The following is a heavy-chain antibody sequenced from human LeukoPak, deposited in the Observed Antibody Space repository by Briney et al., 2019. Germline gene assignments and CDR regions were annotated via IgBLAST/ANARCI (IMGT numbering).Heavy chain of an antibody. D-gene: IGHD1-7*01. CDR2: FDPEDGET. Sequence: ASVKVSCKVSGYTLTELSMHWVRQAPGKGLEWKGGFDPEDGETIYAQKFQGRVTMTEDTSTDTAYMELSSLRSEDTAVYYCATDITGTTPAFDYWGQGTLVTVSS. CDR3: ATDITGTTPAFDY. J-gene: IGHJ4*02. CDR1: GYTLTELS. V-gene: IGHV1-24*01.